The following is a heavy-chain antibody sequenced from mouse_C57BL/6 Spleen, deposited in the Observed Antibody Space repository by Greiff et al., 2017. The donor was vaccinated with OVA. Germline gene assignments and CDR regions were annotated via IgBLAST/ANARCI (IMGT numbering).Heavy chain of an antibody. CDR2: IHPNSGST. D-gene: IGHD2-1*01. CDR3: AREGGSTMGPFAY. V-gene: IGHV1-64*01. J-gene: IGHJ3*01. CDR1: GYTFTSYW. Sequence: QVQLQQPGAELVKPGASVKLSCKASGYTFTSYWMHWVKQRPGQGLEWIGMIHPNSGSTNYNEKFKSKATLTVDKSSSTAYMQLSSLTSEDSAVYYCAREGGSTMGPFAYWGQGTLVTVSA.